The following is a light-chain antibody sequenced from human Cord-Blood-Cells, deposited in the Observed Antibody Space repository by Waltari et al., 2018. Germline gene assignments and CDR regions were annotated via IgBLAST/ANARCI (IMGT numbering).Light chain of an antibody. CDR2: EDN. CDR3: QSYDSSNWV. CDR1: XXXXXXXX. Sequence: NFMLTQPHSVSESPGKTXXXXXXXXXXXXXXXXXXXYPQRPGSSPTTGIYEDNQRPSGVPDRFSGSIDSSSNSASLTISGLKTEDEADYYCQSYDSSNWVFGGGTKLTVL. V-gene: IGLV6-57*01. J-gene: IGLJ3*02.